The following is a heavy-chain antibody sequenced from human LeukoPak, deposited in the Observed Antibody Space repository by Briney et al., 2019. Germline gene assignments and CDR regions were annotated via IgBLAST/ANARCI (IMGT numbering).Heavy chain of an antibody. CDR2: INPNSGGT. CDR1: GYTFTGYY. J-gene: IGHJ6*02. D-gene: IGHD2-21*01. V-gene: IGHV1-2*02. CDR3: ARDQPAVRDHHVVAGLYGMDV. Sequence: AASVKVSCKASGYTFTGYYMHWVRLAPGQGLEWMGWINPNSGGTNYAQKFQGRVTMTRDTSISTAYMELSRLRSDDTAVYYCARDQPAVRDHHVVAGLYGMDVWGQGTTVTVSS.